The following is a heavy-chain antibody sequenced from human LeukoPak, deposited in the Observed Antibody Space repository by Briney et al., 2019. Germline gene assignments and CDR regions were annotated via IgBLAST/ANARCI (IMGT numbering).Heavy chain of an antibody. CDR3: ARAFHCSSTSCYTRGLDY. Sequence: PSETLSLTCTVSGGSISSGSYYWSWIRQPAGKGLEWIGRIYTSGSTNYNPSLKCRVTISVDTSKNQFSLKLSSVTAADTAVYYCARAFHCSSTSCYTRGLDYWGQGTLVTVSS. CDR1: GGSISSGSYY. J-gene: IGHJ4*02. V-gene: IGHV4-61*02. CDR2: IYTSGST. D-gene: IGHD2-2*02.